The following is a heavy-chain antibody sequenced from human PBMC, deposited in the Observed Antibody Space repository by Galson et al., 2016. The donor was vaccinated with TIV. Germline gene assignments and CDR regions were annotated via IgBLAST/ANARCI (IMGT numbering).Heavy chain of an antibody. D-gene: IGHD3-10*02. Sequence: SLRLSFAASGFTVSSYVMTWVRQAPGKGLEWVSSISGGGISAYYAESGKGRFTISRNSSKNSLFMQMNSLRVEDTAVYYCAKDYVRVIPGTGTFDIWGQGIMVTVSS. CDR3: AKDYVRVIPGTGTFDI. V-gene: IGHV3-23*01. CDR1: GFTVSSYV. J-gene: IGHJ3*02. CDR2: ISGGGISA.